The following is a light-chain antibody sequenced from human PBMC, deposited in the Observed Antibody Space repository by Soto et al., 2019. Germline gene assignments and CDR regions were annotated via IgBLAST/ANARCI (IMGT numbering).Light chain of an antibody. CDR3: LQYHNLWA. J-gene: IGKJ1*01. V-gene: IGKV3-15*01. CDR2: RAS. CDR1: QNISYN. Sequence: IVMTQSPATLSVSPGESATLSCRASQNISYNVAWYQPRPGQAPRLLIYRASTRATGVPARFSGSGSGTEFTLTISSLQSEDFTVYSCLQYHNLWAFGQGTKVEI.